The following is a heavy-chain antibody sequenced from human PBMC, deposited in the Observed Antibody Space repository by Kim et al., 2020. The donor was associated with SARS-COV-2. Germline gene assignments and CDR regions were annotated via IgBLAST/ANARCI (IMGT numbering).Heavy chain of an antibody. Sequence: GGSLRLSCAASGFTFSSYGMHWVRQAPGKGLEWVAVIWYDGSNKYYADSVKGRFTISRDNSKNTLYLQMNSLRAEDTAVYYCARGDQDRWGAFYYYYGMDVWGQGTTVTVSS. CDR3: ARGDQDRWGAFYYYYGMDV. V-gene: IGHV3-33*01. CDR2: IWYDGSNK. D-gene: IGHD1-26*01. CDR1: GFTFSSYG. J-gene: IGHJ6*02.